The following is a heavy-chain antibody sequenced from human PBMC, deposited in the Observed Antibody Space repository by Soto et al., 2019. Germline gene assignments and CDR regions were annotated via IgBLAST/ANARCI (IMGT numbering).Heavy chain of an antibody. D-gene: IGHD2-15*01. J-gene: IGHJ5*02. Sequence: SETLSLTCTVTGGSISTFLWNWIRQPPGKGLEWIGSIYYSGSTNYNPSLNSRVTISVDTSKNQFSLKLNSVTAADTAVYYCAIGRIIGPWGRGALVTVSS. V-gene: IGHV4-59*01. CDR3: AIGRIIGP. CDR1: GGSISTFL. CDR2: IYYSGST.